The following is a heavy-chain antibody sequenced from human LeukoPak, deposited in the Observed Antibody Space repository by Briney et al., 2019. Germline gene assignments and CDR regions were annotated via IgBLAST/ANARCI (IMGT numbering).Heavy chain of an antibody. D-gene: IGHD3-10*01. V-gene: IGHV3-66*01. CDR1: GFAVSTNY. CDR2: IYLDGTS. Sequence: GGSLRLSCAVSGFAVSTNYTSWIRQAPGKGLEWVSVIYLDGTSDYTDSVKGRFTISRDKSNNTLNLVVKNLRAEDTAVYYCVTRRGSGNHHFFDSWGQGTLVSVSS. CDR3: VTRRGSGNHHFFDS. J-gene: IGHJ5*01.